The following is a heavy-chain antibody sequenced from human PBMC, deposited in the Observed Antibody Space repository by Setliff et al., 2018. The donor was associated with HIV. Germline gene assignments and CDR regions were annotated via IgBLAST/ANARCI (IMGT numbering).Heavy chain of an antibody. Sequence: PGGSLRLFCAASGFTFSSYWMSWVRQAPGKGLEWVANIKQDGSEKYYVDSVKGRFTISRDNAKNSLYLRMNSLRAEDTAVYYCASHFGYCSSTSCEGYWGQGALVTVSS. CDR3: ASHFGYCSSTSCEGY. J-gene: IGHJ4*02. D-gene: IGHD2-2*01. V-gene: IGHV3-7*05. CDR2: IKQDGSEK. CDR1: GFTFSSYW.